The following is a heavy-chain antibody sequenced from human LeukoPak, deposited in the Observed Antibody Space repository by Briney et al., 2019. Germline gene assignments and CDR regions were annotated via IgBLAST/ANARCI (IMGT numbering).Heavy chain of an antibody. V-gene: IGHV1-2*02. CDR2: INPNDGET. CDR1: GYTFTDYY. CDR3: ARANFLYCSSSTCLFDY. D-gene: IGHD2-2*01. J-gene: IGHJ4*02. Sequence: ASVKVSCKASGYTFTDYYMHWVRQAPGRGFEWMGWINPNDGETNYAQKFQGRVTMTRDTSISTAHMEVSRLRSDDTAVYYCARANFLYCSSSTCLFDYWGQGTLVTVSS.